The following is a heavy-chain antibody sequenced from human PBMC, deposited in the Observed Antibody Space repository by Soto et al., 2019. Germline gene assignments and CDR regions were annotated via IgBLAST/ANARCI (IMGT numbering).Heavy chain of an antibody. CDR2: INPLPTSGST. V-gene: IGHV1-46*01. CDR1: GYIFTNYY. J-gene: IGHJ4*02. Sequence: QVQLVQSGAEVKKPGASVKVSCKASGYIFTNYYIHWVRQAPGQGLEWMAIINPLPTSGSTNYAQKCQGRVTVTRDTSTSTVYLELSSLRSDDTAVHYCARDLAAAAYWGQGTLVTVSS. D-gene: IGHD6-13*01. CDR3: ARDLAAAAY.